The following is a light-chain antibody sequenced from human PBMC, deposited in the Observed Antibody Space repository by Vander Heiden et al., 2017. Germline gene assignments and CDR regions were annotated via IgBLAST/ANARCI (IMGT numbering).Light chain of an antibody. Sequence: SYKLTQPPSVSVSPGQTARITCSGDALPKQYAYWYQQKPGQAPVLVIYKDSERPSGIPERFSGSSSGTTVTLTISGVQAEDEADYYCQSADSSGTYNVVFGGGTKLTVL. CDR3: QSADSSGTYNVV. V-gene: IGLV3-25*03. CDR1: ALPKQY. CDR2: KDS. J-gene: IGLJ2*01.